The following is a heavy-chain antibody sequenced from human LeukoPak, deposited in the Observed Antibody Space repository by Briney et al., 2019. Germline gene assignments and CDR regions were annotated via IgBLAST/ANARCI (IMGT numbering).Heavy chain of an antibody. CDR2: INHSGST. Sequence: PSETLSLTCAVYGGSFSGYYWSWIRQPPGKGLEWIGEINHSGSTNYNPSLKSRVTISVDTSKNQFSLKLSSVTAADTAVYYCARGPPYSSSWFGYFDYWGQGTLVTVSS. D-gene: IGHD6-13*01. CDR3: ARGPPYSSSWFGYFDY. CDR1: GGSFSGYY. J-gene: IGHJ4*02. V-gene: IGHV4-34*01.